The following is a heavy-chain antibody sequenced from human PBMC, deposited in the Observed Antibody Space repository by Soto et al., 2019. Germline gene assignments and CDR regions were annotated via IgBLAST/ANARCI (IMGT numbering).Heavy chain of an antibody. CDR1: GFTFSSYW. Sequence: GGSLRLSCAASGFTFSSYWMHWVRQAPGKGLEWVSRINRDGSSTSYADSVKGRFTISRDNAKNTLYLQMNRLRDVDTAVYYCERDTMGPHFTMIEVGLEPKYYYYYGMDVWGQGTTVTVSS. D-gene: IGHD2-21*01. V-gene: IGHV3-74*01. CDR2: INRDGSST. CDR3: ERDTMGPHFTMIEVGLEPKYYYYYGMDV. J-gene: IGHJ6*02.